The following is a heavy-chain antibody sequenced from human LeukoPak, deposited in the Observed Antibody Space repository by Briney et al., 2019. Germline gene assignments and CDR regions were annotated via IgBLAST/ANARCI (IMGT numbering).Heavy chain of an antibody. CDR2: ISGSGGST. J-gene: IGHJ4*02. D-gene: IGHD3-22*01. CDR3: ARDYYYDSSGYYYLNY. V-gene: IGHV3-23*01. CDR1: GFTFSSYA. Sequence: GGSLRLSCAASGFTFSSYAVSWVRQAPGKGLDWVSAISGSGGSTYYADSVKGRFTISRDNSKNTLYLQMNSLRAEDTAVYYCARDYYYDSSGYYYLNYWGQGTLVTVSS.